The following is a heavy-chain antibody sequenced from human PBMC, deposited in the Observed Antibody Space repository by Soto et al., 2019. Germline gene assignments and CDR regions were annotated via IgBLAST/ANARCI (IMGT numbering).Heavy chain of an antibody. CDR1: GGSISSYY. J-gene: IGHJ3*01. D-gene: IGHD3-9*01. V-gene: IGHV4-59*08. CDR3: ARYFYYFLPASDFFAL. CDR2: IYYSGST. Sequence: PSETLSLTCTVSGGSISSYYWSWIRQPPGKGLEWIGYIYYSGSTNCNPSLKSRVTISVDTSKNQFSLKLSSVTAADTAVYYCARYFYYFLPASDFFALWGKGTLVPVS.